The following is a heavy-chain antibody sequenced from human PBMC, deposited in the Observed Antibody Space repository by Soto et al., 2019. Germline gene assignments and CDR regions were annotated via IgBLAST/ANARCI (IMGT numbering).Heavy chain of an antibody. J-gene: IGHJ6*02. CDR3: ARQGFGTIHGLVDV. D-gene: IGHD3-10*01. Sequence: SETLSLTCTVSGDSITSNGYFWAWIRQPPGKGLEWIGNIYYSGATYYNPSLKSRITISIDASKNQFSLKVNSVTAADTAVYYCARQGFGTIHGLVDVWGQGTTVTSP. CDR1: GDSITSNGYF. CDR2: IYYSGAT. V-gene: IGHV4-39*01.